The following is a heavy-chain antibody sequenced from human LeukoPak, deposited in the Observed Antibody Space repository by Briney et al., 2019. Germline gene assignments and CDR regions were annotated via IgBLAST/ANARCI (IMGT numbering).Heavy chain of an antibody. D-gene: IGHD6-13*01. V-gene: IGHV4-59*01. J-gene: IGHJ5*02. CDR3: ARVQGQQLVEWFDP. Sequence: SETLSLTCTVSGGSISTYYWSWIRQPPGKGLEWIGHIYYSGNTRYNPSLRSRVTISVDTSKNQFSLKVSSVTAADTAVYYCARVQGQQLVEWFDPWGQGTLVTVSS. CDR1: GGSISTYY. CDR2: IYYSGNT.